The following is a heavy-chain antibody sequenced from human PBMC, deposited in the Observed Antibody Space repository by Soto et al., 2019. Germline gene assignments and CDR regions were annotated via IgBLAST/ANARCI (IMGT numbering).Heavy chain of an antibody. V-gene: IGHV3-30-3*01. CDR1: GFTFSSHS. CDR2: IYPEGDNK. Sequence: QVHLVESGGGVVQPGGSLRLSCAVSGFTFSSHSMHWVRQPPGKGLEWVALIYPEGDNKYYADSVKGRFTTSRDNSKNTMYLQMNSLRVEDTAVYYCARDDEGWSDCDPGYWGQGALVTVSS. CDR3: ARDDEGWSDCDPGY. D-gene: IGHD2-21*01. J-gene: IGHJ4*02.